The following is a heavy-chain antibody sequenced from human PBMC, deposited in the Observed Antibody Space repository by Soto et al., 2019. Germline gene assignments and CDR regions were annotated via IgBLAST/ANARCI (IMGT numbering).Heavy chain of an antibody. D-gene: IGHD6-19*01. CDR1: GGSISSGGYY. CDR2: IYYSGST. Sequence: SETLSLTCTVSGGSISSGGYYWSWIRQHPGKGLEWIGYIYYSGSTYYNPSLKSRVTISVDTSKNQFSLKLSSVTAADTAVYYCARDHCGSSGWFDPWGQGTLVTVSS. V-gene: IGHV4-31*03. CDR3: ARDHCGSSGWFDP. J-gene: IGHJ5*02.